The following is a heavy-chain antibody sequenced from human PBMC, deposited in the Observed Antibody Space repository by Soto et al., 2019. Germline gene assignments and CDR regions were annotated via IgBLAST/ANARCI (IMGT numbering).Heavy chain of an antibody. J-gene: IGHJ4*02. Sequence: QITLKESGPTLVKPTQTLTLTCTFSGFSLSTSGVGVGWIRQPPGKALEWLALIYWNDDKRYSQSLKSRLTITKDTSKNQVVLTMTNMDPVDTATYYCAHRGALDSSGYNYFDYWGQGTLVTVSS. CDR1: GFSLSTSGVG. D-gene: IGHD3-22*01. CDR3: AHRGALDSSGYNYFDY. V-gene: IGHV2-5*01. CDR2: IYWNDDK.